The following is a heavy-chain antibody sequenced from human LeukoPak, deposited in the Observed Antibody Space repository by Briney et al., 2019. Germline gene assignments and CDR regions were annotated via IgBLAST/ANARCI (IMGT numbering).Heavy chain of an antibody. CDR2: ISGSGGST. Sequence: PGGSLRLSCAASGFTFSSYGMTWVRQAPGKGLEWVSTISGSGGSTYYADSVKGRFTISRDNSENTLFLQMNSLRAEDSALYYCAKDTHFDYWGQGTLVTVSS. CDR1: GFTFSSYG. V-gene: IGHV3-23*01. J-gene: IGHJ4*02. CDR3: AKDTHFDY.